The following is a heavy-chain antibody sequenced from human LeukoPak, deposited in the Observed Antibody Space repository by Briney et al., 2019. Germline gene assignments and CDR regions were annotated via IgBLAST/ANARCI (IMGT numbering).Heavy chain of an antibody. Sequence: SETLSLTCTVSGVSISNYYWNYFRQSPGKGLEWIGHHSYSGGANYNPSLESRVTISLDTSKNRFSLSLSSVTAADTAVYYCARGLIRGACDIWGHGTMVTVSS. J-gene: IGHJ3*02. CDR2: HSYSGGA. D-gene: IGHD3-16*01. CDR3: ARGLIRGACDI. CDR1: GVSISNYY. V-gene: IGHV4-59*01.